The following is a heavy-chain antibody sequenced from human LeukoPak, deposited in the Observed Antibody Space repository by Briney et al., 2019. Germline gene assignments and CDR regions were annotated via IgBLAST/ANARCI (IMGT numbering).Heavy chain of an antibody. CDR1: GFTFRTYD. V-gene: IGHV3-30*18. Sequence: GRSLRLSCAASGFTFRTYDMHWVRQAPGKGLQWVAVIWYGGSNKYYADSVKGRFSISRDNCKNTRDLRMNSLRAEDTAVYYCAKDRSSSWFQYYFDYWGQGTLVTVSS. D-gene: IGHD6-13*01. CDR2: IWYGGSNK. J-gene: IGHJ4*02. CDR3: AKDRSSSWFQYYFDY.